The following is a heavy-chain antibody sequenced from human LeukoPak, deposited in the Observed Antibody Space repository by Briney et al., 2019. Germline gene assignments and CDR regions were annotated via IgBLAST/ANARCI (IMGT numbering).Heavy chain of an antibody. V-gene: IGHV3-7*03. J-gene: IGHJ4*02. D-gene: IGHD6-19*01. CDR1: GFTFSTYW. CDR2: IKEDGSEK. CDR3: ARDRGWLVSDY. Sequence: GGSLRLSCAASGFTFSTYWMGWVRKPPGKGRNGLGNIKEDGSEKYYVDFVKGRFTISRDNAKNSLSLQMNSLRAEDTAVYYCARDRGWLVSDYWGQGTLVTVSS.